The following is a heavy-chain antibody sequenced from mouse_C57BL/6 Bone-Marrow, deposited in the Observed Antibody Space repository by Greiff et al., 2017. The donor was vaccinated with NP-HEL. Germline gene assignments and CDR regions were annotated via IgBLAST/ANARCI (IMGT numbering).Heavy chain of an antibody. D-gene: IGHD2-4*01. V-gene: IGHV1-15*01. CDR2: IDPETGGT. J-gene: IGHJ4*01. CDR1: GYTFTDYE. CDR3: TSRTYYDYDMDAMDY. Sequence: VKLMESGAELVRPGASVTLSCKASGYTFTDYEMHWVKQTPVHGLEWIGAIDPETGGTAYNQKFKGKAILTADKSSSTAYMELRSLTSEDSAVYYCTSRTYYDYDMDAMDYWGQGTSVTVSS.